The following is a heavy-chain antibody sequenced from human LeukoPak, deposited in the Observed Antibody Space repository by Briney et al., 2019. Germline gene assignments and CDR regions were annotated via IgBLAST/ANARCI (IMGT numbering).Heavy chain of an antibody. J-gene: IGHJ4*02. D-gene: IGHD3-10*01. V-gene: IGHV4-34*01. CDR2: INHSGST. CDR3: ARLSGRDYYFDY. Sequence: ASETLSLTCAVYGGSFSNYYWSWIRQPPGKGLEWIGEINHSGSTNYNPSLKSRVTISLDTSKNQFSLKLSSVTAADTAVYYCARLSGRDYYFDYWGQGTLVTVSS. CDR1: GGSFSNYY.